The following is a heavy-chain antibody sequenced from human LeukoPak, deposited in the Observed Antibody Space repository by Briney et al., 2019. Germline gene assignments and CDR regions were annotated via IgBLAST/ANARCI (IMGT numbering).Heavy chain of an antibody. Sequence: GGSLRLSCAASGFTFSDHNMDWVRQDPGKGLEWVGRIRTKVNSFTTQYAASVRGRFTISRDDSQNSLYLQMNSLRAEDTAVYYCARDGVAQRPGITMIVVGLDYWGQGTLVTVSS. J-gene: IGHJ4*02. CDR2: IRTKVNSFTT. V-gene: IGHV3-72*01. CDR3: ARDGVAQRPGITMIVVGLDY. CDR1: GFTFSDHN. D-gene: IGHD3-22*01.